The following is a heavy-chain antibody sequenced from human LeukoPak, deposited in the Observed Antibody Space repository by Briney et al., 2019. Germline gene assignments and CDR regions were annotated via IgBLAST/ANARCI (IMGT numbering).Heavy chain of an antibody. V-gene: IGHV4-39*07. CDR2: IYYSGST. CDR1: GGSISSDNYY. Sequence: SETLSLTCTVSGGSISSDNYYWGWIRQPPGKGLEFIGSIYYSGSTYYNPSLKSRVTISVDTSKNQFSLKLTSVTAADTAVYYCVRDIYGADRYYYFFMDVWGKGTTVTVSS. D-gene: IGHD3-10*01. CDR3: VRDIYGADRYYYFFMDV. J-gene: IGHJ6*03.